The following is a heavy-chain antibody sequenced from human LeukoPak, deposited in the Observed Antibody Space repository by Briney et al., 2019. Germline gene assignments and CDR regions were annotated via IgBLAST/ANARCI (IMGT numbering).Heavy chain of an antibody. CDR3: ASVVPAASMAFDP. Sequence: SDTLSLTCAVSGYSISSSNWWGWIRQPPGKGLEWIGYIYYSGSTYYNPSLKSRVAMSVDTSKNQFSLKLSSVTAVDTAVYYCASVVPAASMAFDPWGQGTLVTVSS. D-gene: IGHD2-2*01. V-gene: IGHV4-28*01. CDR2: IYYSGST. J-gene: IGHJ5*02. CDR1: GYSISSSNW.